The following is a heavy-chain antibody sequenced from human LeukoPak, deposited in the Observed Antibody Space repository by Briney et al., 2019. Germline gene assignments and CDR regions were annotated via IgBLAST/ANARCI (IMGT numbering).Heavy chain of an antibody. J-gene: IGHJ3*02. Sequence: GGPLRLSCAASGFTFSSYAMHWVRQAPGKGLEYVSGISSNGGTTYYANSVKGRFTISRENSKNTLYLQMGSLRAEDMAVYYCARERYSAYDGDAFDIWGQGTMVTVSS. CDR1: GFTFSSYA. D-gene: IGHD5-12*01. CDR3: ARERYSAYDGDAFDI. CDR2: ISSNGGTT. V-gene: IGHV3-64*01.